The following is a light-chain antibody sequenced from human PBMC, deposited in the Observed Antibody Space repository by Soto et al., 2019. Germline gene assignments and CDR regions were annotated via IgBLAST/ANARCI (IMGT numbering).Light chain of an antibody. CDR3: QQRSNWPPWT. J-gene: IGKJ1*01. CDR1: QSVRSN. V-gene: IGKV3-11*01. CDR2: DAS. Sequence: EIVMTQSPATLYVSPGERATVSCRASQSVRSNLAWYQQKPGQAPXLLXYDASNRATGIPARFSGIESGTDFTLTISSLEPEDFAVYYGQQRSNWPPWTFGQGTKVDIK.